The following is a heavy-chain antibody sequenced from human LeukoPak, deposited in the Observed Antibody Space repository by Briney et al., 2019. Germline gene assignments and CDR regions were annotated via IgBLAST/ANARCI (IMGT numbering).Heavy chain of an antibody. CDR1: GFSLSTSS. V-gene: IGHV3-48*04. CDR2: ISSSSDTI. J-gene: IGHJ4*02. D-gene: IGHD1-1*01. CDR3: AIGGGTTGLFDY. Sequence: GGSLRLSCVASGFSLSTSSMAWVRQAPGKGLEWFSYISSSSDTIYYADSVEGRFTISRDNAKNSLYLQMNSLRAEDKAVYYCAIGGGTTGLFDYWGQGTLVTVSS.